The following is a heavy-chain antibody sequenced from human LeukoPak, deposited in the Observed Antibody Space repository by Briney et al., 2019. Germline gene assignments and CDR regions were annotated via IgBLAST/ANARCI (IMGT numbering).Heavy chain of an antibody. CDR2: ISWNSGSI. CDR3: AKDRGSYSPGFDY. D-gene: IGHD1-26*01. J-gene: IGHJ4*02. CDR1: GFTFDDYA. V-gene: IGHV3-9*03. Sequence: AGGSLRLSCAASGFTFDDYATHWVRQAPGKGLEWVSGISWNSGSIGYADSVKGRFTISRDNAKNSLYLQMNSLRAEVMALYYCAKDRGSYSPGFDYWGQGTLVTVSS.